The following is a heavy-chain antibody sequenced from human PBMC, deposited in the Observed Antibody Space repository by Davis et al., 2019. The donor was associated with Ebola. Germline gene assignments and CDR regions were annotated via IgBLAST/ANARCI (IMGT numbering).Heavy chain of an antibody. J-gene: IGHJ4*02. V-gene: IGHV1-2*02. Sequence: ASVKVSCKASGYTFSGYYIHWVRQAPGQGLEWMGWINPNSGGTNYAQKFQGRVTMTRDTSISTAYMELSRLRSDDTAVYYCARDQAGEDYFDYWGQGTLVTVSS. D-gene: IGHD7-27*01. CDR3: ARDQAGEDYFDY. CDR2: INPNSGGT. CDR1: GYTFSGYY.